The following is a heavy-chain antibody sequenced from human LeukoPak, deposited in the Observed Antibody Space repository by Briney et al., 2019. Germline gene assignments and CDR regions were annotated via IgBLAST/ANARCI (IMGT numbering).Heavy chain of an antibody. Sequence: SETLSLTCTVSGGSISSYYWSWIWQPPGQGQELIGYGYYSGSTNYNPSLKSRVTISVDTSKNQFSLKLSSVTAADTAVYYCARGLTYYDFLTGYYTFPYFDYWGQGTLVTVSS. CDR2: GYYSGST. CDR3: ARGLTYYDFLTGYYTFPYFDY. D-gene: IGHD3-9*01. J-gene: IGHJ4*02. CDR1: GGSISSYY. V-gene: IGHV4-59*01.